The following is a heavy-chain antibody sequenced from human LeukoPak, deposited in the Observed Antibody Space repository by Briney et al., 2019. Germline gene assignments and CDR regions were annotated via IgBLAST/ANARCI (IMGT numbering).Heavy chain of an antibody. CDR3: ARVLGYGSGSYYNGMDYFDY. V-gene: IGHV3-48*01. D-gene: IGHD3-10*01. Sequence: GGCLRLSCAASGFTFSSYRMNSVRQAPGKGLGWVSYISSSSSTIYYADSVKGGFTISRDNAKNSLYLQMNSLRAEDTAVYYCARVLGYGSGSYYNGMDYFDYWGQGTLVTVSS. CDR1: GFTFSSYR. CDR2: ISSSSSTI. J-gene: IGHJ4*02.